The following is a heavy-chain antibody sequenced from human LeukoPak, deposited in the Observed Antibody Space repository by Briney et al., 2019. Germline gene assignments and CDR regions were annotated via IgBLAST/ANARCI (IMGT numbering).Heavy chain of an antibody. V-gene: IGHV3-64D*06. D-gene: IGHD6-19*01. J-gene: IGHJ4*02. CDR3: VKERSSGWYDFDY. CDR1: GFTFGSYA. Sequence: GGSLRLSCSASGFTFGSYAMHWVRQAPGKGLEYVSGISSNGGSTYYADSVKGRFTISRDNSKNTLYLQMSSLRAEDTAVYYCVKERSSGWYDFDYWGQGTLVTVSS. CDR2: ISSNGGST.